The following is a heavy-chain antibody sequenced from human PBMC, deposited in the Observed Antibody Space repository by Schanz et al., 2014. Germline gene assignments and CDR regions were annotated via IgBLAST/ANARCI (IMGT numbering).Heavy chain of an antibody. J-gene: IGHJ6*02. CDR1: GFGFDDYA. Sequence: EVQLVESGGGLVQPGGSLRISCAASGFGFDDYAMSWVRQAPGKGLEWVSGIGGSGDSTHYADSVKGRFIISRDNSMNTVYLQMNSLRSDDAAVYYCARAQGVIRLYYGVDVWGQGTTVTVSS. V-gene: IGHV3-23*04. CDR3: ARAQGVIRLYYGVDV. D-gene: IGHD3-10*01. CDR2: IGGSGDST.